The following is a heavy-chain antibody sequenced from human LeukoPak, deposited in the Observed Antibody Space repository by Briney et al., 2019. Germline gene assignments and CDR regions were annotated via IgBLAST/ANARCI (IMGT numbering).Heavy chain of an antibody. V-gene: IGHV1-8*01. Sequence: GTSVKVSCKASGFTFTRYDINWVRQATGQGLEWMGWMNPNNGNTGYAQTFQGRVTMTRDTFTSTAYMELRSLTSEGTAVYYCVRDGEGLAISVNYWFDLWGQGTLVTVSS. CDR1: GFTFTRYD. J-gene: IGHJ5*02. D-gene: IGHD3-10*01. CDR2: MNPNNGNT. CDR3: VRDGEGLAISVNYWFDL.